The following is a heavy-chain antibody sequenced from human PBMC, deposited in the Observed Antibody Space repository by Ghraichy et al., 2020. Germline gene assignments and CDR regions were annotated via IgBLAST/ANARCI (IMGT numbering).Heavy chain of an antibody. CDR1: GFTFSSYW. CDR2: INSDGSST. V-gene: IGHV3-74*01. J-gene: IGHJ5*02. CDR3: AREYYDYVWGSPPWFDP. Sequence: GGSLRLSCAASGFTFSSYWMHWVRQAPGKGLVWVSRINSDGSSTSYADSVKGRFTISRDNAKNTLYLQMNSLRAEDTAVYYCAREYYDYVWGSPPWFDPWGQGTRVTVSS. D-gene: IGHD3-16*01.